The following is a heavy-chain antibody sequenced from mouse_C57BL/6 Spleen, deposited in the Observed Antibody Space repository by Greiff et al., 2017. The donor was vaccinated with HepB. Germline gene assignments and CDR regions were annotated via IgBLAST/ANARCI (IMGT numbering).Heavy chain of an antibody. CDR3: ARHGSNAMDY. CDR2: ISNGGGST. J-gene: IGHJ4*01. CDR1: GFTFSDYY. V-gene: IGHV5-12*01. D-gene: IGHD4-1*01. Sequence: EVQVVESGGGLVQPGGSLKLSCAASGFTFSDYYMYWVRQTPEKRLEWVAYISNGGGSTYYPDTVKGRFTISRDNAKNTRYLQMSRLKSEDTAMYYCARHGSNAMDYWGQGTSVTVSS.